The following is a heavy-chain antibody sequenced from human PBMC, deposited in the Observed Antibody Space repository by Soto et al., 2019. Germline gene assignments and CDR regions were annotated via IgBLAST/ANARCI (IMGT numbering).Heavy chain of an antibody. CDR2: INYRGTT. V-gene: IGHV4-31*03. Sequence: QVQLQESGPGLVKPSQTLSLTCTVSGGPIINVDSYLNWIRQHPEKGLEWMGYINYRGTTNYNQARKSRILISIDTSKNQFSLVLTSGTAADTAVYYCARDAPGAAPYWGQGTLVTVSS. D-gene: IGHD6-13*01. CDR1: GGPIINVDSY. CDR3: ARDAPGAAPY. J-gene: IGHJ4*02.